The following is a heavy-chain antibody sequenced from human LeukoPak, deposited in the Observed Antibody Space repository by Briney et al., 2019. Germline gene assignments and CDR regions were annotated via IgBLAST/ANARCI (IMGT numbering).Heavy chain of an antibody. D-gene: IGHD4-17*01. CDR2: INSYSGGT. CDR3: ARLGLTVTSDIDW. J-gene: IGHJ4*02. V-gene: IGHV1-2*02. Sequence: ASVKVSCKASGYTFTGYYIHWVRQAPGQGLEWMGWINSYSGGTNYAQKFQGRVTMTRDTSISTAYMELNSLRSDDTAVYYCARLGLTVTSDIDWWGQGTLVTVSS. CDR1: GYTFTGYY.